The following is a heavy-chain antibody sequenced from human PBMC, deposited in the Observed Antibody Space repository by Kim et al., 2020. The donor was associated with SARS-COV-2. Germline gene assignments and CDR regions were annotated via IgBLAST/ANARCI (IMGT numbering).Heavy chain of an antibody. V-gene: IGHV1-8*01. CDR3: ARDDYYYYGMDV. J-gene: IGHJ6*02. Sequence: GYARKFQSRVTMTRNTSLSTAYMELSSLRSEDTAVYYCARDDYYYYGMDVWGQGTTVTVSS.